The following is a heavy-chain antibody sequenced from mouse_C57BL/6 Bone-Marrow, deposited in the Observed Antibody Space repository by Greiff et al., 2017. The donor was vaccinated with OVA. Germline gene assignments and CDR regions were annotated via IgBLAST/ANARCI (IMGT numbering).Heavy chain of an antibody. J-gene: IGHJ2*01. CDR3: ARGSYYGSSSYYFDY. CDR2: IYPRSGNT. D-gene: IGHD1-1*01. Sequence: QVQLQQSGAELARPGASVKLSCKASGYTFTSYGISWVKQRTGQGLEWIGEIYPRSGNTYYNEKFKGKATLTADKSSSTACMELRSLTSEDSAVYFCARGSYYGSSSYYFDYWGQGTTLTVSS. V-gene: IGHV1-81*01. CDR1: GYTFTSYG.